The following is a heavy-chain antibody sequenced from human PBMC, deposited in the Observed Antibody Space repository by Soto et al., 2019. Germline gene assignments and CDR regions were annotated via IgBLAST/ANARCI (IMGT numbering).Heavy chain of an antibody. V-gene: IGHV1-18*01. CDR3: ARDLLMSTVTRKYFYGMDV. J-gene: IGHJ6*02. D-gene: IGHD4-4*01. CDR2: ISADNGNT. CDR1: GYNFTNYG. Sequence: ASVKVSCKASGYNFTNYGISWVRQAPGQGLEWMGWISADNGNTNYAQKLQGRVTMTTDTSTSIAYMELSSLRSEDTAVYYCARDLLMSTVTRKYFYGMDVWGQGTTVTVSS.